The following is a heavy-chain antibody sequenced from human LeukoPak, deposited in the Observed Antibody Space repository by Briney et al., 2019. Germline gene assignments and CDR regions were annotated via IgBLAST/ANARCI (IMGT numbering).Heavy chain of an antibody. V-gene: IGHV3-30-3*01. CDR1: GFTFSSYA. CDR3: ARPRLQLWLGNAFDI. J-gene: IGHJ3*02. D-gene: IGHD5-18*01. CDR2: ISYDGSNK. Sequence: QPGGSLRLSCAASGFTFSSYAMSWVRQAPGKGLEWVAVISYDGSNKYYADSVKGRFTISRDNSKNTLYLQMNSLRAEDTAVYYCARPRLQLWLGNAFDIWGQGTMVTVSS.